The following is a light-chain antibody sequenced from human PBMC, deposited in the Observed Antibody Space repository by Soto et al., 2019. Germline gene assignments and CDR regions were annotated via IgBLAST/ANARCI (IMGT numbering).Light chain of an antibody. CDR1: QSVSRNY. Sequence: EMVLTQSPGTLSLSPGERATLSCRASQSVSRNYLAWYQQKSGQAPRLLIYGASSRASDIQDRFSGSGSATDFSLTISRLEPEDFAVYYCHQYGTSAPYTFGQGTKLEIK. V-gene: IGKV3-20*01. J-gene: IGKJ2*01. CDR2: GAS. CDR3: HQYGTSAPYT.